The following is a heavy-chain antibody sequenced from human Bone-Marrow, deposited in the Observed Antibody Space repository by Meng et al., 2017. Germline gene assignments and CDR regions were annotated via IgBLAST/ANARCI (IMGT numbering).Heavy chain of an antibody. J-gene: IGHJ4*02. CDR3: AKYSYGLGDYFDY. CDR2: LSGGGFTT. D-gene: IGHD3-10*01. Sequence: GGSLRLSCAASGFTVSSNYMSWVRQAPGKGLEWLAALSGGGFTTYYADSVKGRFTISRHNSKNTLYLQVNSLRAEDTALYYCAKYSYGLGDYFDYWGQGALVTVSS. CDR1: GFTVSSNY. V-gene: IGHV3-23*01.